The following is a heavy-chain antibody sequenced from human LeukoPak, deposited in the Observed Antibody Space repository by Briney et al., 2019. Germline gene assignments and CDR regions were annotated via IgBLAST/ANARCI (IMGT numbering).Heavy chain of an antibody. CDR2: ISPGGEIT. J-gene: IGHJ3*02. Sequence: GGSLRLSCAASGFTFSSHGMNWVRQAPGKGLEWVSGISPGGEITYYTDSVKGRFTISRDNSKNTLYLQMNSLRAEDTAVYYCARCPNGYYVDAFDIWGQGTMVTVSS. CDR3: ARCPNGYYVDAFDI. V-gene: IGHV3-23*01. CDR1: GFTFSSHG. D-gene: IGHD3-3*01.